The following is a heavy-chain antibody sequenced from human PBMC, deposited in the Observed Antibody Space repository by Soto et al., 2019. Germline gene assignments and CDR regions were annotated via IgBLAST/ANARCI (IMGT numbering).Heavy chain of an antibody. CDR3: ARRALVVVTARVYYYYGMDV. CDR1: GGTFSSYA. J-gene: IGHJ6*02. V-gene: IGHV1-69*13. D-gene: IGHD2-21*02. CDR2: IIPIFGTA. Sequence: ASLKVSCKASGGTFSSYAISWVRQAPGQGLEWMGGIIPIFGTANYAQKFQGRVTITADESTSTAYVELSSLRSEDTAVYYCARRALVVVTARVYYYYGMDVWRQLPTVP.